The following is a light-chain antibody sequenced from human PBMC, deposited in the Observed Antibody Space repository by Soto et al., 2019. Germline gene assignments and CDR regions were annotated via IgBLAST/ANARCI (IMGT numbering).Light chain of an antibody. CDR1: SSNIGAGYD. CDR2: GNS. J-gene: IGLJ2*01. V-gene: IGLV1-40*01. CDR3: QSYDSSLSPVV. Sequence: QSVLTQPPSVSGAPGQRVTISCTGSSSNIGAGYDVHWYQQLPGSAPKLLIYGNSNRPSGVPDRFSGSKSGTSASLAITGLQAEDEGDYYCQSYDSSLSPVVFGGGTKLTVL.